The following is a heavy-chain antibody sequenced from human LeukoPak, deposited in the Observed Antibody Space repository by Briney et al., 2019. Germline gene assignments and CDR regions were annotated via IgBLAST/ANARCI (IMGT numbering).Heavy chain of an antibody. V-gene: IGHV3-30*02. J-gene: IGHJ4*02. CDR2: IGCDGSNK. CDR3: AKDFTADATYYYGSGSWDY. D-gene: IGHD3-10*01. CDR1: GFTFSSYG. Sequence: GGSLRLSCAASGFTFSSYGMHWVRQAPGKGLEWVAFIGCDGSNKYYADSVKGRFTISRDNSKNTLYLQMNSLRAEDTAVYYCAKDFTADATYYYGSGSWDYWGQGILVTVSS.